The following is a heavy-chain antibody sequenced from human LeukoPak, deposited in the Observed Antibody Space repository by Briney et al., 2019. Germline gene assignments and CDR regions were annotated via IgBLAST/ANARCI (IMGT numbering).Heavy chain of an antibody. Sequence: GGSLRLSCAASGFTFSSYWMSWVRLAPGKGRKWGANIKGDGSEKWYADSVKGRFTISRDNAQNSVHLQMNSLRAEDTAVYHCARDEYRSRWLHPWGQGTLVTVTS. D-gene: IGHD5-24*01. CDR1: GFTFSSYW. CDR3: ARDEYRSRWLHP. CDR2: IKGDGSEK. J-gene: IGHJ5*02. V-gene: IGHV3-7*01.